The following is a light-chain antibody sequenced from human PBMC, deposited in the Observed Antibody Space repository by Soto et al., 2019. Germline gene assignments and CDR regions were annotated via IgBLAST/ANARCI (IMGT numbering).Light chain of an antibody. V-gene: IGKV3-20*01. Sequence: ENVLTQSPGTLSLSPGERVTLSCRASQSVSSNYLAWYQQKPGQAPRLLIYGASVRATGIPDRFIGSGSGTDFTLTISRLEPEDFAVYYCQQYGSSPYTFGQGTKLEIK. CDR3: QQYGSSPYT. J-gene: IGKJ2*01. CDR1: QSVSSNY. CDR2: GAS.